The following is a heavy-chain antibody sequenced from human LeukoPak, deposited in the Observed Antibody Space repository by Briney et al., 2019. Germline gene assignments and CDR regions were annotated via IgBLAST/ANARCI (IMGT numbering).Heavy chain of an antibody. D-gene: IGHD3-22*01. CDR1: GDSISSGNY. Sequence: PSETLSLTCTVSGDSISSGNYWGWIRQPPGKSLGRIGNIFHTGSTYFNLSLKSRVTISVDTSKNQFSLRLSSVTAADTAVYFCATTWYYDSRGYLFDDWGHGTLVTVSS. CDR2: IFHTGST. CDR3: ATTWYYDSRGYLFDD. V-gene: IGHV4-38-2*02. J-gene: IGHJ4*01.